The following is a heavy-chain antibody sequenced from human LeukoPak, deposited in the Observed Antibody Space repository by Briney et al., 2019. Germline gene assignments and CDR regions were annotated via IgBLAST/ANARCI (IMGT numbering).Heavy chain of an antibody. CDR1: GYTFTSYY. D-gene: IGHD6-13*01. V-gene: IGHV1-46*01. CDR2: INPSGGST. J-gene: IGHJ5*02. CDR3: ARDGRAAAGTLGWFDP. Sequence: ASVKVSCKASGYTFTSYYMHWVRQAPGQGLEWMGIINPSGGSTSYAQKFQGRVTMTRDTSTSTVYMELSSLRSGDTAVYYCARDGRAAAGTLGWFDPWGQGTLVTVSS.